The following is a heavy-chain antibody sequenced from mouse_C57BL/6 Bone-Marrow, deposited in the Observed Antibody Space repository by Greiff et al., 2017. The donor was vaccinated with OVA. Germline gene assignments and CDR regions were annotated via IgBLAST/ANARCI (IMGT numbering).Heavy chain of an antibody. CDR1: GYTFTSYW. J-gene: IGHJ4*01. V-gene: IGHV1-59*01. D-gene: IGHD3-2*02. Sequence: QVQLQQPGAELVRPGTSVKLSCKASGYTFTSYWMHWVKQRPGQGLEWIGVIDPSDSYTNYNQKFKGKATLTVDTSSSTAYMQLSSLTSEDSAVYYCERGQLRLRNYYAMDYWGQGTSVTVSS. CDR3: ERGQLRLRNYYAMDY. CDR2: IDPSDSYT.